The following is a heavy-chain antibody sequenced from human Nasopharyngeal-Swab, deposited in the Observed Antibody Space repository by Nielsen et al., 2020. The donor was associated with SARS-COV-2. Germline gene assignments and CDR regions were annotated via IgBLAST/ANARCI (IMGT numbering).Heavy chain of an antibody. CDR1: GFTFSSYE. J-gene: IGHJ1*01. Sequence: GESLKIYGAASGFTFSSYEMNWVRQAPGKGLEWVSYISRSGSTIYYADSVKGRFTISRDNAKNSLYLQMNSLRAEDTAVYYCARGTRAVAGPTGRYFQHWGQGTLVTVSS. V-gene: IGHV3-48*03. CDR3: ARGTRAVAGPTGRYFQH. D-gene: IGHD6-19*01. CDR2: ISRSGSTI.